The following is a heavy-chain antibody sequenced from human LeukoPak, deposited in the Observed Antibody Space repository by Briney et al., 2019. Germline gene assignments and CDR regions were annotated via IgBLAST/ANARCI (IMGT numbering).Heavy chain of an antibody. V-gene: IGHV3-30*02. CDR2: IRYDGSNK. D-gene: IGHD3-3*01. J-gene: IGHJ6*03. CDR3: VGNDFWSGPSDYYMDV. Sequence: GGSLRLSCAASGFTFSSYGMHWVRQAPGKGLEWVAFIRYDGSNKYYADSVKGRFTISRDNSKNTLYLQMNSLRAEDTAVYYCVGNDFWSGPSDYYMDVWGEGTTVTVSS. CDR1: GFTFSSYG.